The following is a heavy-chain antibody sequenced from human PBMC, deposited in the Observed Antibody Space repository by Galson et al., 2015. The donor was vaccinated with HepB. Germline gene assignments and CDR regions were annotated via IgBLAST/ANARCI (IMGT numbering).Heavy chain of an antibody. V-gene: IGHV3-21*01. CDR2: ISSSSSYI. CDR3: ARDSLGYYDSSGYYDFDY. J-gene: IGHJ4*02. Sequence: SLRLSCAASGFTFSSYSMNWVRQAPGKGLEWVSSISSSSSYIYYADSVKGRFTISRDNAKNSLYLQMNSLRAEDTAVYYCARDSLGYYDSSGYYDFDYWGQGTLVTVSS. D-gene: IGHD3-22*01. CDR1: GFTFSSYS.